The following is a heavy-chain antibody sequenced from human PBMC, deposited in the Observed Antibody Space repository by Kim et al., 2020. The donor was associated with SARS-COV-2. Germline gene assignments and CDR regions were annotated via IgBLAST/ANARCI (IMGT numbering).Heavy chain of an antibody. D-gene: IGHD3-3*01. CDR3: ARALIFGVAVDI. V-gene: IGHV3-30-3*01. J-gene: IGHJ3*02. Sequence: GGSLRLSCAASGFTFSSYAMHWVRQAPGKGLEWVAVISYDGSNKYYADSVKGRFTISRDNSKNTLYLQMNSLRAEDTAVYYCARALIFGVAVDIWGQGTMVTVSS. CDR1: GFTFSSYA. CDR2: ISYDGSNK.